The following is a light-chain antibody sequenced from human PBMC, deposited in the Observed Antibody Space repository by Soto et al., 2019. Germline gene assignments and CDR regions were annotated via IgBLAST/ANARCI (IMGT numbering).Light chain of an antibody. CDR1: QSVSSN. CDR2: GAS. Sequence: EIVMTQSPATLSVSPGERATLSCRASQSVSSNLAWYQQKPGQAPRLLIYGASTRATGIPARFSGSGSGTEFALSISSRQSEDFPVYYCQQYNNWPALTFGGGTKVEIK. J-gene: IGKJ4*01. CDR3: QQYNNWPALT. V-gene: IGKV3-15*01.